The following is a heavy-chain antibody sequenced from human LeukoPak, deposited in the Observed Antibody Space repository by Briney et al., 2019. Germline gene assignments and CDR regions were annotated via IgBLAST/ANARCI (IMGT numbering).Heavy chain of an antibody. CDR1: GLTVSSNF. V-gene: IGHV3-66*02. D-gene: IGHD5-12*01. CDR3: ARDVGGMATGYFDY. CDR2: IHSDGRT. J-gene: IGHJ4*02. Sequence: PGGSLRLSCAASGLTVSSNFMSWVRQAPGKGLERVSVIHSDGRTFYADTVKGRFTVSRDNSNDMLFLQMNSLRAEDTAVYYCARDVGGMATGYFDYWGQGTPVTVSS.